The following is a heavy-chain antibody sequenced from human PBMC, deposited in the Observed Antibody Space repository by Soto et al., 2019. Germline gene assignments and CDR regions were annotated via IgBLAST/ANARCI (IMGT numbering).Heavy chain of an antibody. CDR3: ARGVVATIYYYYYYMDV. CDR2: ISAYNGNT. D-gene: IGHD5-12*01. Sequence: QVQLVQSGAEVKKPGASVKVSCKASGYTFTSCGISWVRQAPGQGLEWMGWISAYNGNTNYAQKLQGRVTMTTDTSTSTAYMELRSLRSDDTAVYYCARGVVATIYYYYYYMDVWGKGTTVTVSS. CDR1: GYTFTSCG. J-gene: IGHJ6*03. V-gene: IGHV1-18*01.